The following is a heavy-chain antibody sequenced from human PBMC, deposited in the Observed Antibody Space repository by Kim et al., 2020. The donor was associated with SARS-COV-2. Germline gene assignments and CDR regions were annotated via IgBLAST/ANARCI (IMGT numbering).Heavy chain of an antibody. CDR2: IIPILGIA. Sequence: SVKVSCKASGGTFSSYTISWVRQAPGQGLEWMGRIIPILGIANYAQKFQGRVTITADKSTSTAYMELSSLRSEDTAVYYCAAMGYSGYDPLDYWGQGTLVTVSS. CDR1: GGTFSSYT. J-gene: IGHJ4*02. D-gene: IGHD5-12*01. CDR3: AAMGYSGYDPLDY. V-gene: IGHV1-69*02.